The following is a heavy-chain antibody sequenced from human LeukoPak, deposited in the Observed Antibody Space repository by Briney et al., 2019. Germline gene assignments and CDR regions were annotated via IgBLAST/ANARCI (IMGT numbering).Heavy chain of an antibody. CDR1: GFTFSTYN. CDR2: IYRSGST. V-gene: IGHV3-66*02. D-gene: IGHD2-2*01. J-gene: IGHJ4*02. Sequence: GGSLRLSCAASGFTFSTYNMNWVRQAPGKGLEWVSIIYRSGSTYSADSVKGRFTISRDNSKNTLYLQMNSLKPEDTAVYYCARGISTSTCCHFDSWGQGTLVTVSS. CDR3: ARGISTSTCCHFDS.